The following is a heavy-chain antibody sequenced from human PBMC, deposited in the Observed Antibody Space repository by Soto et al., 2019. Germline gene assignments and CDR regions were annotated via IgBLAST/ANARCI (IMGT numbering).Heavy chain of an antibody. V-gene: IGHV1-3*05. CDR2: INAGNGNT. CDR3: ARGIGYCSGGSCYGIDP. J-gene: IGHJ5*02. D-gene: IGHD2-15*01. CDR1: GYTFTSYA. Sequence: QVQLVQSGAEEKKPGASVKVSCKASGYTFTSYAMHWVRQAPGQRLEWMGWINAGNGNTKYSQKFQGRVTITRDTSASTAYMELSSLRSEDTAVYYCARGIGYCSGGSCYGIDPWGQGTPVTVSS.